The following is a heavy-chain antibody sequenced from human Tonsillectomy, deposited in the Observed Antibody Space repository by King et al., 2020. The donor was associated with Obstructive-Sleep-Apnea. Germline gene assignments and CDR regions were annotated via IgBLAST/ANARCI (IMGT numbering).Heavy chain of an antibody. V-gene: IGHV3-49*03. CDR3: TRDSLILYDGVWVSYRYRYYFDY. D-gene: IGHD3-16*02. CDR2: VRSKAYGGTT. Sequence: VQLVESGGGLVQPGRSLRLSCTTSGFTFGEYAMSWFRQAPGKGLEWVGFVRSKAYGGTTEYAASVKGRFTISRDDSKSIAYVQMNSLKTEDTAVYYCTRDSLILYDGVWVSYRYRYYFDYWGQGTLVTVSS. J-gene: IGHJ4*02. CDR1: GFTFGEYA.